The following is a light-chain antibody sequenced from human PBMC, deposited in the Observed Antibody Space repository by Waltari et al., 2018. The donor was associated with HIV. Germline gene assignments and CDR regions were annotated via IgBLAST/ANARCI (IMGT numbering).Light chain of an antibody. CDR1: SPNIGSNT. CDR2: SNN. CDR3: ASWDDGLSGWV. J-gene: IGLJ3*02. V-gene: IGLV1-44*01. Sequence: QSVLTQPPSASGTPGQRVTISCSGSSPNIGSNTVNWYQQVPGTAPKLLIYSNNQRPSGVPDRFSGSKSGTSASLAISGLQSEDEVDYFCASWDDGLSGWVFGGGTKLTVL.